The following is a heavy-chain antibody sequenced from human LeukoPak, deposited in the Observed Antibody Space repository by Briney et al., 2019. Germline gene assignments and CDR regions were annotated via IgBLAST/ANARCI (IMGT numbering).Heavy chain of an antibody. V-gene: IGHV3-23*01. D-gene: IGHD3-3*01. CDR1: GFTVSSYA. Sequence: VGSLRLSCVASGFTVSSYAMSWVRQAPGSGLEWVSLSSGSEDSTYYADSGKGGFTISRAHSKNTLYLQMNSLRPEDTAVFYCEKVATRFLECSSRDYWGQGTLVTVSS. J-gene: IGHJ4*02. CDR3: EKVATRFLECSSRDY. CDR2: SSGSEDST.